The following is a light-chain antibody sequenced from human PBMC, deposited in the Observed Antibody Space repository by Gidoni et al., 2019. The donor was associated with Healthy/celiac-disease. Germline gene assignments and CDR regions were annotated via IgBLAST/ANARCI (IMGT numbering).Light chain of an antibody. CDR1: ISDVGSYNL. Sequence: QSGLTQHASLAGSPGTAVTLSCTGTISDVGSYNLVSWYQQHPGKPPTPMIYEGRKRPSGVSKRFSGSKSGNTASLTISGLQAEDEADYYCCSYAGSSTWVFGGGTKLTVL. CDR3: CSYAGSSTWV. CDR2: EGR. J-gene: IGLJ2*01. V-gene: IGLV2-23*01.